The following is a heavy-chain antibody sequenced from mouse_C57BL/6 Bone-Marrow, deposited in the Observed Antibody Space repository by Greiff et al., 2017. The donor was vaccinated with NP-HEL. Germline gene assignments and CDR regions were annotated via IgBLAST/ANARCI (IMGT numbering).Heavy chain of an antibody. CDR2: IDPEDGET. CDR3: ARGYYGSSYRFDY. CDR1: GFNIKDYY. J-gene: IGHJ2*01. D-gene: IGHD1-1*01. V-gene: IGHV14-2*01. Sequence: VQLKESGAELVKPGASVKLSCTASGFNIKDYYMHWVKQRTEQGLEWIGRIDPEDGETKYAPKFQGKATITADPSSNTAYLQLSSLTSEDTAVYYCARGYYGSSYRFDYWGQGTTLTVSS.